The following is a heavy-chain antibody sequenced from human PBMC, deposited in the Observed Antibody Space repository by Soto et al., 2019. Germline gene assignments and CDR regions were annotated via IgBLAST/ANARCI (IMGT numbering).Heavy chain of an antibody. CDR1: GFTFSSYG. CDR3: ANVKGYGYSRFAY. CDR2: ISYDGTNK. J-gene: IGHJ4*02. Sequence: QVQLVESGGGVVQPGRSLRLSCAASGFTFSSYGMHWVRQAPGKALDWVAVISYDGTNKYYAVSVKDRFTISRDNSTNTLFLHMNSLRAEDTAVYYCANVKGYGYSRFAYWGKGTLVTVAS. V-gene: IGHV3-30*18. D-gene: IGHD5-12*01.